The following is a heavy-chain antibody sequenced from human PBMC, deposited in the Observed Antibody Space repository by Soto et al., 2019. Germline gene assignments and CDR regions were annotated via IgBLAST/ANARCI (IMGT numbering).Heavy chain of an antibody. CDR3: AKDDSSGYYYILTPFTIDY. V-gene: IGHV3-30*18. J-gene: IGHJ4*02. CDR1: GFTFSSYG. CDR2: ISYDGSNK. Sequence: GGSLRLSCAASGFTFSSYGMRWVRQAPGKGLEWVAVISYDGSNKYYADSVKGRFTISGDNSKNTLYLQMNSLRAEDTAVYYRAKDDSSGYYYILTPFTIDYWGQGTLVTVSS. D-gene: IGHD3-22*01.